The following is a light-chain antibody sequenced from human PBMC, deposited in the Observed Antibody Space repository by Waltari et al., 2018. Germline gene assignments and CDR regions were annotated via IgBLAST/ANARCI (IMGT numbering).Light chain of an antibody. Sequence: EIVMTQSPATLSVSLGERATLSCRASQSINSHLAWYQTKPGQAPRLLIYGASSRATGIPARFSASGSGTEFTLTVSSLQSEDFAVYYCQQYNNWPQTFGQGTKLEIK. J-gene: IGKJ2*01. CDR1: QSINSH. CDR2: GAS. CDR3: QQYNNWPQT. V-gene: IGKV3-15*01.